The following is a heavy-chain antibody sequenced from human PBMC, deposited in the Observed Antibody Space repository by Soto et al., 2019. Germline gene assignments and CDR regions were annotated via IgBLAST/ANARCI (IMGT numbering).Heavy chain of an antibody. CDR3: AKRMLRWIDY. CDR1: GFTFSIYA. J-gene: IGHJ4*02. CDR2: INYSGGST. D-gene: IGHD3-16*01. Sequence: GGSLRLSCAASGFTFSIYAMTWVRQSPGKGLEWVSGINYSGGSTYYADSVKGRFTISRDNSKNTLYLQMNSLRAEDTAVYFCAKRMLRWIDYWGQGTLVTVSS. V-gene: IGHV3-23*01.